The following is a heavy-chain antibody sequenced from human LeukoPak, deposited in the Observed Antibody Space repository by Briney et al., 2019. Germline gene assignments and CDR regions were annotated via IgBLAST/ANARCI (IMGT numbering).Heavy chain of an antibody. D-gene: IGHD6-19*01. V-gene: IGHV3-23*01. J-gene: IGHJ4*02. CDR3: AKDRGRSGWDGLDY. Sequence: GRSLRLSCAASGFTFSSYAMSWVRQAPGKGLDWVSSISDSGTSTYSADSVRGRFTISRDSSTNTLYLQMNSLRVEDTAIYYCAKDRGRSGWDGLDYWGQGTLVTVSS. CDR1: GFTFSSYA. CDR2: ISDSGTST.